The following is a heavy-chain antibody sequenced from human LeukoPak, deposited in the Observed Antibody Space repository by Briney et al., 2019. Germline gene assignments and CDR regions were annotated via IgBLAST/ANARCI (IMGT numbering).Heavy chain of an antibody. V-gene: IGHV4-39*01. D-gene: IGHD7-27*01. CDR2: IYYTGST. CDR3: ARVRATGAHDC. Sequence: PSETLSLTCTVSGDSISSSYYYWGWIRQPPGKGLEWIGTIYYTGSTYYNPSLKSRVTISVDTSNNQFSLKLTSVTAADTAVYYCARVRATGAHDCWGQGTLVTVSS. CDR1: GDSISSSYYY. J-gene: IGHJ4*02.